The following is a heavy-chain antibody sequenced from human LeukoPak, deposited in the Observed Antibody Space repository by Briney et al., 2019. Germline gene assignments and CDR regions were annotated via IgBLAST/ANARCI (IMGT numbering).Heavy chain of an antibody. CDR1: GFTFTSYG. J-gene: IGHJ4*02. CDR2: IWHDESYE. Sequence: GGSLRLSCAASGFTFTSYGMHWVRQAPGKGLEWVAVIWHDESYEYYADSVKGRFTISRDSSKNTLYLQMDSLRAEDTAVYYCAKDGVGATSLDCWGQGTLVTVSS. V-gene: IGHV3-33*06. D-gene: IGHD1-26*01. CDR3: AKDGVGATSLDC.